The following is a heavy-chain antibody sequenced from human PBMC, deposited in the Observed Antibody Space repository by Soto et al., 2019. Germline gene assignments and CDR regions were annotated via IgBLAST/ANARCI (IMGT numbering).Heavy chain of an antibody. V-gene: IGHV1-8*01. CDR2: MNPGSGDT. CDR1: GYSFTNTD. D-gene: IGHD3-16*01. Sequence: GASVKVSCKASGYSFTNTDVSWVRQATGQGLEWMGWMNPGSGDTGYAQKFQGRVTMTRDISIATAYMELSSLRSDATAIYYCARMATFGSLNWFDPWGQGTLVNVSS. J-gene: IGHJ5*02. CDR3: ARMATFGSLNWFDP.